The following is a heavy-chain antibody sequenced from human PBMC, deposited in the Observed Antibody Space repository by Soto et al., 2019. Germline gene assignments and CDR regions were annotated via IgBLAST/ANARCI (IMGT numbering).Heavy chain of an antibody. CDR1: GGSISSGGYS. CDR3: ASRPPYYYGSGSYGFDP. Sequence: QLQLQESGSGLVKPSQTLSLTCAVSGGSISSGGYSWSWIRQPPGKGLECIGYIYHSGSTYYNPSLQSRVTISVDRSKNQFALKLSSVTAADTAVYYCASRPPYYYGSGSYGFDPWVQGTLVTVSS. D-gene: IGHD3-10*01. V-gene: IGHV4-30-2*01. CDR2: IYHSGST. J-gene: IGHJ5*02.